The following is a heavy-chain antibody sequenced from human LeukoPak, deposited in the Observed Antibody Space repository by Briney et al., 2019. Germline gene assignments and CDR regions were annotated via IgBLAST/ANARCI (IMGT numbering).Heavy chain of an antibody. J-gene: IGHJ6*03. CDR2: IYYSGRT. CDR3: ARARCSSTSCYAPYYYYMDV. CDR1: GGSISSYY. D-gene: IGHD2-2*01. Sequence: SETLSLTCTVSGGSISSYYWSWIRQPPGKGLEWIGYIYYSGRTNYNPSLKSRVTISVDTSKNQFSLKLSSVTAADTAVYYCARARCSSTSCYAPYYYYMDVWGKGTTVTVSS. V-gene: IGHV4-59*01.